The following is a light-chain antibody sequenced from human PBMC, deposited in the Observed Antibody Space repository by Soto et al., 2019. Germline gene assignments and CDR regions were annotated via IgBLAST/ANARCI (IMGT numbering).Light chain of an antibody. V-gene: IGKV3-20*01. J-gene: IGKJ1*01. CDR2: GAS. CDR1: QSVSSSY. CDR3: QQYGSSPSWT. Sequence: EIVLTQSPGTLSLSPGERATLSCRASQSVSSSYLAWYQQKPGQAPRLLIYGASSRATVIPDRFSGSGSGTDFTLTISRLEPEDFAVYYCQQYGSSPSWTFGQATKVEIK.